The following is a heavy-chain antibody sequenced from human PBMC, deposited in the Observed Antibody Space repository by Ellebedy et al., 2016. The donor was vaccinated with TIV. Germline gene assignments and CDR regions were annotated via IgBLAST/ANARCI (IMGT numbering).Heavy chain of an antibody. J-gene: IGHJ4*02. D-gene: IGHD2-15*01. Sequence: GGSLRLSXAASGFSFSIYWMHWVRQAPGKGLVWVSRINSDGSGITYADSVKGRVTISRDNAKNTVYLQMNSLRAEDTAVYYCARAAYWHFDYWGQGTLVTVSS. CDR2: INSDGSGI. CDR1: GFSFSIYW. CDR3: ARAAYWHFDY. V-gene: IGHV3-74*01.